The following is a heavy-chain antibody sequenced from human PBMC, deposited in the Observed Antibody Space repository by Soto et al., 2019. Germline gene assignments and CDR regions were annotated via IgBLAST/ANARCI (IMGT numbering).Heavy chain of an antibody. V-gene: IGHV1-18*01. J-gene: IGHJ3*02. CDR3: EGHYYDSSGYLGAFDI. Sequence: GASVKVSCKASGYTFTSYGISWVRQAPGQGLEWIGWISAYNGNTNYAQKLQGRVTMTTDTSTSTAYMELRSLRSDDTAVYYCEGHYYDSSGYLGAFDIWGQGTMVTVSS. D-gene: IGHD3-22*01. CDR2: ISAYNGNT. CDR1: GYTFTSYG.